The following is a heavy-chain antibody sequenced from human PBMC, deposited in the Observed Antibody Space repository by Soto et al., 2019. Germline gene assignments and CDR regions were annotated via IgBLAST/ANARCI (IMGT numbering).Heavy chain of an antibody. J-gene: IGHJ1*01. V-gene: IGHV3-30-3*01. CDR3: ATEDHSSGHSGTFLH. CDR1: GFTFTTFV. CDR2: ISNDGTSK. Sequence: QVQLVESGGGVVQPGRSLRLSCAASGFTFTTFVMHWVRQAPGNGLEWVAGISNDGTSKHYADSVRGRFTISRDNSKNTLYLQIDSLTSEDTALYYCATEDHSSGHSGTFLHWGQGTLVTVTS. D-gene: IGHD3-22*01.